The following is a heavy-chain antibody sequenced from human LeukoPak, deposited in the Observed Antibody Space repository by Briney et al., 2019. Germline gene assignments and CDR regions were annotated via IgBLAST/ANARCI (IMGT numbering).Heavy chain of an antibody. CDR3: AHQNYDILTGYWNTGFDY. CDR2: IYWDDDN. Sequence: SGPTLVNPTPTLTLTCTFSGFSLSTRGVGVGWIRQPPGKALEWLSLIYWDDDNRHSPSLKSRLTITKDTSKNQVVLTMTNMDPVDTGTYYCAHQNYDILTGYWNTGFDYWGQGTLVTVSS. J-gene: IGHJ4*02. CDR1: GFSLSTRGVG. D-gene: IGHD3-9*01. V-gene: IGHV2-5*02.